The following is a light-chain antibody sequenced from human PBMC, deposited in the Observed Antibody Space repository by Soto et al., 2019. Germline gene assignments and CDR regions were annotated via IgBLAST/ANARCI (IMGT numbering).Light chain of an antibody. Sequence: QSALTQPASVSGSPGQSITISCTGTSSDGGNYNYVSWYQQHPGKAPKLMIYDVTNRPSGVSNRFSGSKSGNMASLTISGLQAEDEADYYCRSYQCSMTISFGTGTKVTV. CDR3: RSYQCSMTIS. J-gene: IGLJ1*01. CDR2: DVT. V-gene: IGLV2-14*01. CDR1: SSDGGNYNY.